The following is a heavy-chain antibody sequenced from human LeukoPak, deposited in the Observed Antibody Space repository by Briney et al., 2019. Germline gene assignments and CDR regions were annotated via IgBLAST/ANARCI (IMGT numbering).Heavy chain of an antibody. J-gene: IGHJ4*02. Sequence: GGSLRLSCAASGFPFSTCLMTWVRQAPGRGMEWVSTISGSDTTPYYADSVKGRFAISRDNSKNTLFLQMNSMRAEDTAVYYCAKRPHCTGPGCHHIEYWGQGTLVTVSS. CDR2: ISGSDTTP. V-gene: IGHV3-23*01. D-gene: IGHD2-8*02. CDR1: GFPFSTCL. CDR3: AKRPHCTGPGCHHIEY.